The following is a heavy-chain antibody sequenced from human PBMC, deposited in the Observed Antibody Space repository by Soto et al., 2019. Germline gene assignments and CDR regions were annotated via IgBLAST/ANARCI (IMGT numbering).Heavy chain of an antibody. J-gene: IGHJ4*02. V-gene: IGHV1-69*06. Sequence: SVKVSCKSSGDTFSSYAISWVRQAPGQGLEWMGGIIPIFGTANYAQKFQGRVTITADKSTSTAYMELSSLRSEDTAVYYCARAGYCSSSSCHPPGVAYWGQRSPVIVSS. CDR3: ARAGYCSSSSCHPPGVAY. CDR2: IIPIFGTA. D-gene: IGHD2-2*01. CDR1: GDTFSSYA.